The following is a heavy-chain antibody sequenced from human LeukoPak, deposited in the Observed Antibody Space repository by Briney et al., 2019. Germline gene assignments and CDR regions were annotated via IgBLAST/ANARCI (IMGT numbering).Heavy chain of an antibody. V-gene: IGHV3-48*02. J-gene: IGHJ4*02. CDR2: ISSGSIII. CDR1: GVTLSGYS. D-gene: IGHD6-13*01. Sequence: GGSLRLSCAASGVTLSGYSMSWVRQAPGKGLEWVSYISSGSIIIYYADSVKGRFTISRDNAKNSLYLQMNSLRDEDTAVYYCARGRLEAAGNFDDWGQGTLVTVSS. CDR3: ARGRLEAAGNFDD.